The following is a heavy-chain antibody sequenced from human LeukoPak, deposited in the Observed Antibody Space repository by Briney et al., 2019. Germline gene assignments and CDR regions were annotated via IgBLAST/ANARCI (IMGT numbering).Heavy chain of an antibody. CDR1: GFTFSDQY. CDR2: ISSRSNDI. V-gene: IGHV3-11*06. Sequence: PGGSLRLSCAASGFTFSDQYMTWIRQAPGKGLEWVAQISSRSNDISYADSVKGRFTISRDNAKNSVYLQMNSLRVEDTAVYYCTKGGYNTSWYWFFWGQGTLVIVSS. J-gene: IGHJ4*02. CDR3: TKGGYNTSWYWFF. D-gene: IGHD2-8*02.